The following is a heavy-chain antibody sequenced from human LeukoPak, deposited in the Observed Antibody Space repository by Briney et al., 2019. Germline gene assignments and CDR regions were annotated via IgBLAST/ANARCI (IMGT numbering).Heavy chain of an antibody. CDR1: GFTFSSYS. D-gene: IGHD3-3*01. CDR2: MYYSGST. CDR3: ARGRVVTPYYFDY. Sequence: PGGSLRLSCAASGFTFSSYSMNWVRQAPGKGLEWIGYMYYSGSTNYNPSLKSRVTISVDTSKNQFSLKLTSVTAADTAVYYCARGRVVTPYYFDYWGQGTLVTVSS. V-gene: IGHV4-59*01. J-gene: IGHJ4*02.